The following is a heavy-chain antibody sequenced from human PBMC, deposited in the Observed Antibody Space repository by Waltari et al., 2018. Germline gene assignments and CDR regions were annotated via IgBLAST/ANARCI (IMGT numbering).Heavy chain of an antibody. CDR1: GFTFSSYA. Sequence: QVQLVESGGGVVRPGRSLDLSCAASGFTFSSYAIPWVRQAPGKGLEWVAVISYDGSNKYYADSVKGRFTISRDNSKNTLYLQMNSLRAEDTAVYYCARDSTDSYWGQGTLVTVSS. CDR3: ARDSTDSY. CDR2: ISYDGSNK. J-gene: IGHJ4*02. V-gene: IGHV3-30-3*01. D-gene: IGHD3-22*01.